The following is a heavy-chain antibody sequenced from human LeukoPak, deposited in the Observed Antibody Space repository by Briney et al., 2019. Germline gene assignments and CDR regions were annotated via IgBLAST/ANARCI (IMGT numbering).Heavy chain of an antibody. V-gene: IGHV3-48*01. CDR1: GFTFSSYS. Sequence: GGSLRLSCAASGFTFSSYSMNWVRQAPGKGLEWVSYISSSSSTIYYADSVKGRFTISRDNAKNSLYLQMNSLRAEDTAVYYCARGCCSGGSCYRYFDYWGQGTLVTVSS. D-gene: IGHD2-15*01. J-gene: IGHJ4*02. CDR2: ISSSSSTI. CDR3: ARGCCSGGSCYRYFDY.